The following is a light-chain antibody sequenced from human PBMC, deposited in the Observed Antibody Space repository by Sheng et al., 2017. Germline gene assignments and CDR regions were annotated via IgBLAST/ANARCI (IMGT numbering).Light chain of an antibody. J-gene: IGLJ2*01. CDR1: VLNKKY. Sequence: SSELTQPSSVSVSPGQTARISCSGDVLNKKYGRWLQKKPGQAPLLVIYKDDERPSGIPERFSGSTSGTTVTLTISGAQVEDEADYYCYSAADNNLVFGGGTKLTVL. CDR3: YSAADNNLV. V-gene: IGLV3-27*01. CDR2: KDD.